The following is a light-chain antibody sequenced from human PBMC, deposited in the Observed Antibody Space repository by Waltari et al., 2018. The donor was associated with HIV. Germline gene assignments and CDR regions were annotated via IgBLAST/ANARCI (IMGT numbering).Light chain of an antibody. J-gene: IGKJ1*01. Sequence: DIQMTQSPSSLSGSVGDRVTITCRASQDISNYVAWYQQKPGKIPQLLIYAASTLQSGVPSRFSGGGSGTEFNFTIRSLQPEDVGTYYCQRYNSAPRTFGQGP. CDR2: AAS. V-gene: IGKV1-27*01. CDR3: QRYNSAPRT. CDR1: QDISNY.